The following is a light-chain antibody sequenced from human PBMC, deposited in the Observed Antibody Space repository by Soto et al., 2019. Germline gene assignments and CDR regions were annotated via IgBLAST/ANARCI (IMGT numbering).Light chain of an antibody. CDR3: SSYTSRSTYV. V-gene: IGLV2-14*01. Sequence: QSVLTQPASVSGSPGQSIAISCTGTSSDVGGYNYVSWYQQHPGKAPKLIIYDVTNRPSGVSNRFSGSKSGNTASLTISGLQAEDEADYYCSSYTSRSTYVFGTGTKVTVL. CDR2: DVT. CDR1: SSDVGGYNY. J-gene: IGLJ1*01.